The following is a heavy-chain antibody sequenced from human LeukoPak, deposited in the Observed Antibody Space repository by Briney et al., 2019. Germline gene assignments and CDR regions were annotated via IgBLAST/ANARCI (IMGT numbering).Heavy chain of an antibody. D-gene: IGHD1-26*01. J-gene: IGHJ3*02. CDR2: INPNSGGT. Sequence: GASVKVSCKASGYTFTGYYMHWVRQAPGQGLEWLGWINPNSGGTNYAQKFQGRVTMTRDTSISTAYMELSRLRSDDTAVYYCARESQWELLIDEAFDIWGQGTMVTVSS. CDR1: GYTFTGYY. V-gene: IGHV1-2*02. CDR3: ARESQWELLIDEAFDI.